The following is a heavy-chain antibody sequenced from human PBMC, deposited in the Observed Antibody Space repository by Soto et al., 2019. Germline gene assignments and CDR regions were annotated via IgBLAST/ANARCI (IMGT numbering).Heavy chain of an antibody. V-gene: IGHV4-4*02. CDR2: IYHSGST. CDR3: ARDRSGNWNYYYYGMDV. CDR1: GGSISSSNW. D-gene: IGHD1-20*01. J-gene: IGHJ6*02. Sequence: SETLSLTCAVSGGSISSSNWWSWVRQPPGKGLEWIGEIYHSGSTNYNPSLKSRVTISVDKSKNQFSLKLSSVTAADTAVYYCARDRSGNWNYYYYGMDVWGQGTTVTVSS.